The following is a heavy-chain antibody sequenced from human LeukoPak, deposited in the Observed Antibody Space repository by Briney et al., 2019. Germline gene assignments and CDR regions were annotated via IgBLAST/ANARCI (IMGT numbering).Heavy chain of an antibody. V-gene: IGHV5-51*01. CDR1: GYSFTNYW. CDR3: ARRSTFGVYGMDV. Sequence: GESPKISCKGSGYSFTNYWIGWVRQTPGKGLEWMGIINPDDSEIKYSPSLQGQVTISADKSISTAYLQWSSLKASDTAMYYCARRSTFGVYGMDVWGQGTTVTVSS. CDR2: INPDDSEI. J-gene: IGHJ6*02. D-gene: IGHD3-16*01.